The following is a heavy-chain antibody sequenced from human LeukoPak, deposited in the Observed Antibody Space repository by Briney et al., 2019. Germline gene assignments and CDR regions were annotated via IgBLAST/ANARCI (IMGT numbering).Heavy chain of an antibody. V-gene: IGHV3-30*04. CDR1: GFTFSKFA. CDR2: VSYDGSYK. Sequence: GGSLRLSCAAAGFTFSKFAMHWVRQAPGKGLEWVAVVSYDGSYKYYADSVKGRFTISRDNSKNSLFLQMNTLRTEDTALYYCAKAEQQLSYTYDAFDIWGQGTMVTVSS. CDR3: AKAEQQLSYTYDAFDI. D-gene: IGHD6-13*01. J-gene: IGHJ3*02.